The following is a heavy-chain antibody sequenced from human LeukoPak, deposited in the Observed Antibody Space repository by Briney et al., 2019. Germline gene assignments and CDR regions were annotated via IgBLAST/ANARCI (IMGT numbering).Heavy chain of an antibody. J-gene: IGHJ4*02. D-gene: IGHD2-15*01. CDR1: GFTFSSYG. Sequence: GGSLRLSCAASGFTFSSYGMHWVRQAPGKGLEWVANIKQDGSEKYYVDSVKGRFTISRDNAKNSLYLQMNSLRAEDTAVYYCAREGGGFDYWGQGTLVTVSS. CDR2: IKQDGSEK. V-gene: IGHV3-7*01. CDR3: AREGGGFDY.